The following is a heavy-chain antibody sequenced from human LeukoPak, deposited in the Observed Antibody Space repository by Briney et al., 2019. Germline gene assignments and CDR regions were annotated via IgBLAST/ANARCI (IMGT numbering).Heavy chain of an antibody. J-gene: IGHJ4*02. D-gene: IGHD3-10*01. Sequence: GRSLRLSCVASGFTFRSDAMHWVRQAPGKGLEWVAVISNDGSKNHHADSVKGRFTISRDNSKNTLYLQMNSLRAEDTAVYYCAKGRSGSFSFDYWGQGTLVTVSS. V-gene: IGHV3-30-3*01. CDR2: ISNDGSKN. CDR1: GFTFRSDA. CDR3: AKGRSGSFSFDY.